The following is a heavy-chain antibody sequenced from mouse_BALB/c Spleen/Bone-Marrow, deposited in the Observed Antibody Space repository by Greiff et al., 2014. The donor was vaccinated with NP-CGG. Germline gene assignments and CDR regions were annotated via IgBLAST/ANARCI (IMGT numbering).Heavy chain of an antibody. CDR1: GYTFTSYW. CDR2: IYPGSGST. CDR3: TREGPTGTGGDY. J-gene: IGHJ2*01. D-gene: IGHD4-1*02. Sequence: LKQSGSELVRPGASVKLSCKASGYTFTSYWMHCVKQRPGQGLEWIGNIYPGSGSTNYDEKFKSKATLTVDTSSSTAYMQLSSLTSEDSAVYYCTREGPTGTGGDYWGQGTTLTVSS. V-gene: IGHV1S22*01.